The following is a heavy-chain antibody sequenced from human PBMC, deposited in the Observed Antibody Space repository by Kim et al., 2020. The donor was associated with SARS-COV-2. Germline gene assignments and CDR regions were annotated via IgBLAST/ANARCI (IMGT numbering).Heavy chain of an antibody. J-gene: IGHJ6*02. CDR3: ASGYNWYDDALDV. CDR2: IKQDGSGK. Sequence: GGSLRLSCAASGFTFSEFWMSWVRQAPGKGLEWVANIKQDGSGKHYVDSVKGRFTISRDNAKNSVYLQMNSLRAEDTAVYYCASGYNWYDDALDVWGQGT. V-gene: IGHV3-7*01. CDR1: GFTFSEFW. D-gene: IGHD5-12*01.